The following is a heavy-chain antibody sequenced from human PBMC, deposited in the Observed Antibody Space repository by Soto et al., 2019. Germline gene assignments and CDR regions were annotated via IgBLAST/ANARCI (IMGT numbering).Heavy chain of an antibody. V-gene: IGHV3-74*01. J-gene: IGHJ4*02. Sequence: GGSLRLPCAASGFTLRSYWMHWVRQAPGGGLVWVSRIDGSGSNTFYADSVKGRFTISRDNAKNTLYLQMNNLSPEDTAVYYCAKNLNGYGNWDYWGQGNLVTVSS. CDR3: AKNLNGYGNWDY. CDR2: IDGSGSNT. CDR1: GFTLRSYW. D-gene: IGHD1-1*01.